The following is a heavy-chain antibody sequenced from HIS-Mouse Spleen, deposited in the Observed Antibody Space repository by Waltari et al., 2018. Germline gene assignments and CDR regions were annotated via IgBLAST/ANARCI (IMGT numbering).Heavy chain of an antibody. CDR1: VGSISRSRYS. D-gene: IGHD6-13*01. V-gene: IGHV4-39*07. CDR2: IYNSGST. J-gene: IGHJ2*01. Sequence: QLQLQESGPGLVKPSETLSLTCTVSVGSISRSRYSWGWSRQPPGKGLEWIGSIYNSGSTYYNPSRKSRVTISVDTSKNQFSLKLSSVTAADTAVYYCAREIPYSSSWYDWYFDLWGRGTLVTVSS. CDR3: AREIPYSSSWYDWYFDL.